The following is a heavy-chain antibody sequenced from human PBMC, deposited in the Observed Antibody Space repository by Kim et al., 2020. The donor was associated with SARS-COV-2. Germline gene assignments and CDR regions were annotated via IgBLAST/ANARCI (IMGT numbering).Heavy chain of an antibody. D-gene: IGHD3-10*01. CDR1: GFTFSSYG. CDR2: ISYDGSNK. Sequence: GGSLRLSCAASGFTFSSYGMHWVRQAPGKGLEWVAVISYDGSNKYYADSVKGRFTISRDNSKNPLYLQMNSLRAEDTAVYYCAKMGAWFGNYYHYGMDVWGQGTTVTVSS. J-gene: IGHJ6*02. CDR3: AKMGAWFGNYYHYGMDV. V-gene: IGHV3-30*18.